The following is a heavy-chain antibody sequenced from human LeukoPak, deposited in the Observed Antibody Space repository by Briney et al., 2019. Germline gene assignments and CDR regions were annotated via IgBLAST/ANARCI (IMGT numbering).Heavy chain of an antibody. CDR2: IYSGGST. J-gene: IGHJ4*02. CDR1: GFTVSSNY. CDR3: ARVRSSSSVYFDY. D-gene: IGHD6-6*01. V-gene: IGHV3-66*02. Sequence: PGGSLRLSCAAPGFTVSSNYMSWVRQAPGKGLEWVSVIYSGGSTYYADSVKGRFTISRDNSKNTLYLQMNSLRAEDTAVYYCARVRSSSSVYFDYWGQGTLVTVSS.